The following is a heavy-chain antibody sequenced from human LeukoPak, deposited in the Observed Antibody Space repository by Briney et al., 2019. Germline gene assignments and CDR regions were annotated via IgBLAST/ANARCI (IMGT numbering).Heavy chain of an antibody. D-gene: IGHD2-15*01. J-gene: IGHJ4*02. CDR1: GYTFTGYY. Sequence: ASVKVSCKASGYTFTGYYMHWVRQAPGQGLEWMGRINPNSGGTNYAQKFQGRVTMTGDTSISTAYMELSRLRSDDTAVYYCASIGYCSGGSCYRGRGPDDYWGQGTLVTVSS. V-gene: IGHV1-2*06. CDR2: INPNSGGT. CDR3: ASIGYCSGGSCYRGRGPDDY.